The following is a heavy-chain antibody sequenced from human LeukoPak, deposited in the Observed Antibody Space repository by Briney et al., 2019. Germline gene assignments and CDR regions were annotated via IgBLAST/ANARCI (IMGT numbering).Heavy chain of an antibody. Sequence: PGRSLRLSCAASGFLFSSYGMHWIRQAPGKGLEWVAVIRFDGGKQDYVDPVKGRFIISRDNSKNTLYLQMNSLRVEDTAVYYCASTGYYESSGLDAFEIWGQGTMVAVSS. V-gene: IGHV3-33*01. CDR3: ASTGYYESSGLDAFEI. CDR1: GFLFSSYG. D-gene: IGHD3-22*01. J-gene: IGHJ3*02. CDR2: IRFDGGKQ.